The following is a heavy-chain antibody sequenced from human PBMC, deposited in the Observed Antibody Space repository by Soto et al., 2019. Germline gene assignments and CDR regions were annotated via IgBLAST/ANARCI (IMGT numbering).Heavy chain of an antibody. Sequence: GASVKVSCKASGYTFTSYGISWVRQAPGQGLEWMGWISAYNGNTNYAQKLQGRVTTTTDTSTSTAYMELRSLRSDDTAVYYCARDRRFLEWVTKEPLRDVWGQGTTVTVSS. D-gene: IGHD3-3*01. CDR1: GYTFTSYG. V-gene: IGHV1-18*04. J-gene: IGHJ6*02. CDR2: ISAYNGNT. CDR3: ARDRRFLEWVTKEPLRDV.